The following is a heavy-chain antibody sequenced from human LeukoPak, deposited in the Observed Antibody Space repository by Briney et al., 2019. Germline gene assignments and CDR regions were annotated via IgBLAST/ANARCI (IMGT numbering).Heavy chain of an antibody. D-gene: IGHD3-10*01. Sequence: SETLSLTCTVSGDSINNNNFYWSWIRQSPGTGLEWIGTFYYVGSSYSKPSLKSRVTISGDPSKDLLSLKLSSVTAADTAVYYCARRPAFSHGYYSDYWGQGTLVTVSS. CDR1: GDSINNNNFY. J-gene: IGHJ4*02. CDR3: ARRPAFSHGYYSDY. CDR2: FYYVGSS. V-gene: IGHV4-39*01.